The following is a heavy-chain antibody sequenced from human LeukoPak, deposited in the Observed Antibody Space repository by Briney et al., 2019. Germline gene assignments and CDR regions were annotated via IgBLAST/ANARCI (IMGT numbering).Heavy chain of an antibody. D-gene: IGHD3-22*01. Sequence: PSETLSLTCTVSGGSISTYYWSWIRQPPGKGLEWIGYIYCTGSTSYNPSLKSRVTLSVDTSKSQFSLKLNSVTAADAAVYYCARQVDSRGYYYAYWGQGILVTVSS. J-gene: IGHJ4*02. CDR1: GGSISTYY. CDR3: ARQVDSRGYYYAY. V-gene: IGHV4-59*08. CDR2: IYCTGST.